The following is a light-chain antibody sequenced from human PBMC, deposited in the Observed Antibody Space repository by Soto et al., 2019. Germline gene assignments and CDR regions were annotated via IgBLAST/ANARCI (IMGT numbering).Light chain of an antibody. CDR1: RTDVGGYDY. J-gene: IGLJ3*02. CDR3: SSYISTNRWV. Sequence: QSALTQPASVSGSPGQSITISCTGTRTDVGGYDYVSWYQQYPDKAPKLMIHEVSIRPSGISSRFSGSKSGHTAALTIAGLQAEDEADYYCSSYISTNRWVFGGGTKLTVL. CDR2: EVS. V-gene: IGLV2-14*01.